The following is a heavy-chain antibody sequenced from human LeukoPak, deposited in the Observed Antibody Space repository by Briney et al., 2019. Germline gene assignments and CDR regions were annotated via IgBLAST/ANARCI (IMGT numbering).Heavy chain of an antibody. Sequence: SETLSLTCTVSGYSISSGYYWGWIRQPPGKGLEWIGSIYHSGSTYYNPSLKSRVTISVDTSKNQFSLKLSSVTAADTAVYYCASGTRLRRTYWGQGTLVTVSS. CDR2: IYHSGST. V-gene: IGHV4-38-2*02. CDR1: GYSISSGYY. CDR3: ASGTRLRRTY. D-gene: IGHD1-14*01. J-gene: IGHJ4*02.